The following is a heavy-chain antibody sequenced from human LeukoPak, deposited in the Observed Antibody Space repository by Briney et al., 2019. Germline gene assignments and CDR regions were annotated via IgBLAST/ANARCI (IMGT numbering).Heavy chain of an antibody. D-gene: IGHD6-13*01. Sequence: ASVKVSCKASGYTFTGYYMHWVRQAPGQGLEGMGCINPNSGGTNYAQKFQVRVTMTRDTSISTAYMELRRLRSDDPAVYYCARDRRRRAIAAAVLPDYWGQGTLVTVSS. J-gene: IGHJ4*02. CDR2: INPNSGGT. CDR3: ARDRRRRAIAAAVLPDY. V-gene: IGHV1-2*02. CDR1: GYTFTGYY.